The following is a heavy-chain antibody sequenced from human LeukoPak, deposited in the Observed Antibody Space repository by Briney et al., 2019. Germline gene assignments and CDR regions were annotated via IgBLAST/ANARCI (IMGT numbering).Heavy chain of an antibody. J-gene: IGHJ4*02. Sequence: PGASLRLSCAASGFSFSNYAMSWVRQVPGKGLEWVPAISGRDDSTYYADSVKGRFTISRDTSKNTLYLQMNSLRAEDTAVYYCAKWGDYDVLTGYYDSDYWGQGTLVTVSS. D-gene: IGHD3-9*01. CDR1: GFSFSNYA. CDR2: ISGRDDST. CDR3: AKWGDYDVLTGYYDSDY. V-gene: IGHV3-23*01.